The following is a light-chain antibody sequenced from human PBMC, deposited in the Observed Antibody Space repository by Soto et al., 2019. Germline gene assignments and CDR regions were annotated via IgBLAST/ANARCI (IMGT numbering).Light chain of an antibody. CDR3: AAYKSSSTSVI. CDR2: EVS. J-gene: IGLJ2*01. CDR1: SSDVGAYKY. V-gene: IGLV2-14*01. Sequence: QSALTQPASVSGSPGQSITISCTGTSSDVGAYKYVSWYQQHPDKAPKLIIFEVSNRPSGISRRFSGSKSGNTASLAISGLQAEDEADYYCAAYKSSSTSVIFGRGTKLTVL.